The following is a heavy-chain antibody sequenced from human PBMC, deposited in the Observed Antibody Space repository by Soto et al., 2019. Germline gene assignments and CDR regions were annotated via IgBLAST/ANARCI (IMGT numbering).Heavy chain of an antibody. J-gene: IGHJ4*02. V-gene: IGHV2-5*02. CDR1: GFSLTTRGVG. Sequence: QITLKESGPTLVKPTQTLTLTCTFSGFSLTTRGVGVGWIRQPPGKALEWLALIYWDDDEGYSPSLKSRLTITKDTSKNHVVLTMTHMDPVDTATYYCAHRPRGYSYHFDYWGQGTLVTVSS. CDR3: AHRPRGYSYHFDY. CDR2: IYWDDDE. D-gene: IGHD5-18*01.